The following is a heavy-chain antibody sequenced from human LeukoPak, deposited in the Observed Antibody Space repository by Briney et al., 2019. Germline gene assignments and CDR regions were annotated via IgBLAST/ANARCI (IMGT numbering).Heavy chain of an antibody. J-gene: IGHJ4*02. CDR3: ARDRGWLQSQSTFDY. D-gene: IGHD5-24*01. Sequence: GASVKVSCKASGYTFTGYYIHWVRQAPGQGLEWMGWINPNSGGTNYAQKFQGGVTMTRDTSISTAYMELSRLRSDDTAVYYCARDRGWLQSQSTFDYWGQGTLVTVSS. CDR2: INPNSGGT. V-gene: IGHV1-2*02. CDR1: GYTFTGYY.